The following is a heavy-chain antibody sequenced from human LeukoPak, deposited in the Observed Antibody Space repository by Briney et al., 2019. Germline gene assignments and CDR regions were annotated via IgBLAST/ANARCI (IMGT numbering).Heavy chain of an antibody. D-gene: IGHD3-10*01. CDR3: ARDRYYYGSGSYRYYGMDV. CDR2: INPNSGGT. CDR1: GYTFTGYY. Sequence: ASVKVSCKASGYTFTGYYMHWVRQAPGQGLEWMGWINPNSGGTNYAQKFQGRVTMTRDTSISTAYMELRRLRSDDTAVYYCARDRYYYGSGSYRYYGMDVWGQGTTVTVSS. V-gene: IGHV1-2*02. J-gene: IGHJ6*02.